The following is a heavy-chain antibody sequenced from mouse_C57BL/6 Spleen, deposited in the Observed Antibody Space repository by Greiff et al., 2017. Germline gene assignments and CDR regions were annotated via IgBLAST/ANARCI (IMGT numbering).Heavy chain of an antibody. CDR2: ISYDGSN. CDR1: GYSITSGYY. V-gene: IGHV3-6*01. J-gene: IGHJ1*03. CDR3: ARWGTGNFDV. D-gene: IGHD2-14*01. Sequence: ESGPGLVKPSQSLSLTCSVTGYSITSGYYWNWIRQFPGNKLEWMGYISYDGSNNYNPSLKNRISITRDTSKNQFFLKLNSVTTEDTATYYCARWGTGNFDVWGTGTTVTVSS.